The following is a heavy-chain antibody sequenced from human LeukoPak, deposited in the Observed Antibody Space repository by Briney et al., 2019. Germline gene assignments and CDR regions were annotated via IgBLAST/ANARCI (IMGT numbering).Heavy chain of an antibody. CDR3: ARSYVEAGTIPFDH. CDR1: GYSFTSYW. J-gene: IGHJ4*02. CDR2: IYPGDSDI. Sequence: GESLKISCKGSGYSFTSYWIGWVRQMPGKGLEWMGIIYPGDSDIRYSPSFQGQVTISADKSITTAYLQWSSLKASDTAMYYCARSYVEAGTIPFDHWGQGTLVTVSS. D-gene: IGHD6-19*01. V-gene: IGHV5-51*01.